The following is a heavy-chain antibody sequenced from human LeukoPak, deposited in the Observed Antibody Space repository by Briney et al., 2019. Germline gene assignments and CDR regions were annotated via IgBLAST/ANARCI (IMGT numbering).Heavy chain of an antibody. Sequence: PSETLSLTCAVYGGSFSGYYWSWIRQPPGKGLEWIGEINHSGRTNYNPSLKSRVTISVDTSKNQFSLKLSSVTAADTAVYYCARAAGLFSPTWFDPWGQGTLVTVSS. V-gene: IGHV4-34*01. CDR2: INHSGRT. J-gene: IGHJ5*02. D-gene: IGHD3-22*01. CDR1: GGSFSGYY. CDR3: ARAAGLFSPTWFDP.